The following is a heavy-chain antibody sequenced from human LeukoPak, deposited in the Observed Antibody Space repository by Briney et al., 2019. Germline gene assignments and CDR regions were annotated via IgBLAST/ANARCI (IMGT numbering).Heavy chain of an antibody. CDR3: ARGLEQWLVRVEAFDI. J-gene: IGHJ3*02. CDR2: INHSGST. D-gene: IGHD6-19*01. V-gene: IGHV4-34*01. Sequence: PGGSLRLSCAASGFTFSNAWMSWIRQPPGKGLEWIGEINHSGSTNYNPSLKSRVTISVDTSKNQFSLKLSSVTAADTAVYYCARGLEQWLVRVEAFDIWGQGTMVTVSS. CDR1: GFTFSNAW.